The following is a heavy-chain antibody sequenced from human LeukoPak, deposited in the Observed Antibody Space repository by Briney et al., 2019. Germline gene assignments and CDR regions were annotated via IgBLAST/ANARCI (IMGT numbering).Heavy chain of an antibody. CDR2: IYHSGST. J-gene: IGHJ4*02. Sequence: SQTLSLTCTVSGGSISSGGYYWSWIRQPPGKGLEWIGYIYHSGSTYYNPSLKSRVTISVDRSKNQFSLKLSSVTAADTAVYYCARGGELLNYLGQGTLVTVSS. V-gene: IGHV4-30-2*01. D-gene: IGHD1-7*01. CDR3: ARGGELLNY. CDR1: GGSISSGGYY.